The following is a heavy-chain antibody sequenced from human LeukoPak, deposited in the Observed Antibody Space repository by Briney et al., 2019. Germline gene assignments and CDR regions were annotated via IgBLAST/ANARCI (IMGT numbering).Heavy chain of an antibody. D-gene: IGHD3-22*01. CDR2: IVVGSGNT. CDR1: GFTFISSA. CDR3: AAKSGYYHDAFDI. Sequence: SVKVSCKASGFTFISSAVQWVRQARGQRLEWIGWIVVGSGNTNYAQKFQERVTITRDLSTRTAYMELSSLRSEDTAVYYCAAKSGYYHDAFDIWGQGTMVTVSS. V-gene: IGHV1-58*01. J-gene: IGHJ3*02.